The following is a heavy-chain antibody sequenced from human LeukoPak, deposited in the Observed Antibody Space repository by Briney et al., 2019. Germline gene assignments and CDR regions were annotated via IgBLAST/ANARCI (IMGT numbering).Heavy chain of an antibody. CDR3: ARGGSPPEALGDTFDI. V-gene: IGHV3-74*01. CDR1: GFTFSSYW. Sequence: GGSLRLSCAASGFTFSSYWMHWVGQAPGKGLVWVSRIKTDGSTTNYADSVKGRFTISRDNAKNTMYLQMNSLRAEDTAVYYCARGGSPPEALGDTFDIWGQGTMVTVAS. J-gene: IGHJ3*02. CDR2: IKTDGSTT. D-gene: IGHD1-26*01.